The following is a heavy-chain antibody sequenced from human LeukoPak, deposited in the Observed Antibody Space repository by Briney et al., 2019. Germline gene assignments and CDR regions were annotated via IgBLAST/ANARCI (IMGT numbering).Heavy chain of an antibody. CDR3: ARAPSRGRPLGVKAFYI. D-gene: IGHD6-19*01. J-gene: IGHJ3*02. CDR2: IYYSGST. CDR1: GGSISSYY. Sequence: SETLSLTCTVSGGSISSYYWSWIRQPPGKGLEWIGYIYYSGSTNYNPSLKSRVTISVDTSKNQFSLKLSSVTAADTAVYYCARAPSRGRPLGVKAFYIWGPGTMVTVSS. V-gene: IGHV4-59*01.